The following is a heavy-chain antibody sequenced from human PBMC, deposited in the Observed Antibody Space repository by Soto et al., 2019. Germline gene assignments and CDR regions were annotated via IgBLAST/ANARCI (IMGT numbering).Heavy chain of an antibody. Sequence: SETLSLTCAVYGGSFSGYYWSWIRQPPGKGLEWIGEINHSGSTNYNPSLKSRVTISVDTSKNQFSLKLSSVTAADTAVYYCARDLKYYDFWSGYYDHYYYSVDVWGKGTTVTVSS. J-gene: IGHJ6*03. CDR1: GGSFSGYY. CDR3: ARDLKYYDFWSGYYDHYYYSVDV. V-gene: IGHV4-34*01. D-gene: IGHD3-3*01. CDR2: INHSGST.